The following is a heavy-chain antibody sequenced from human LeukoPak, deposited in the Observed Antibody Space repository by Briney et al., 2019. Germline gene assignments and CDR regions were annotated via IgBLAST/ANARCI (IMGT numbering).Heavy chain of an antibody. CDR2: ISPDGTTT. J-gene: IGHJ1*01. CDR3: VRDREVCRSIACWSFLY. Sequence: PGGSLRLSCAASGFTFSNYWMYWVRQAPGKGLVWVSRISPDGTTTTYADSVKGRFTISRDNAKNTLYLQMNSLRAEDMAVYYCVRDREVCRSIACWSFLYWGQGTLVTVSS. CDR1: GFTFSNYW. V-gene: IGHV3-74*01. D-gene: IGHD2-2*01.